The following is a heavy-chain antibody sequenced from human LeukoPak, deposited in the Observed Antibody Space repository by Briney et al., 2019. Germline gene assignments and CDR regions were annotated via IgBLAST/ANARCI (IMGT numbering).Heavy chain of an antibody. Sequence: ASVKVSCKASGYTFTSYYMHWVRQAPGQVLEWMGIINPSGGSTSYAQKFQGRVTMTRDTSTSTVYMELSSLRSEDTAVYYCARDVGVGATDSDYFDYWGQGTLVTVSS. CDR1: GYTFTSYY. V-gene: IGHV1-46*01. J-gene: IGHJ4*02. CDR3: ARDVGVGATDSDYFDY. CDR2: INPSGGST. D-gene: IGHD1-26*01.